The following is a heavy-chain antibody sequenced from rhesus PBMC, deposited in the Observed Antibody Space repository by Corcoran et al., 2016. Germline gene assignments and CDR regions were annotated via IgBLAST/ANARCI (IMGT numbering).Heavy chain of an antibody. CDR1: GYTFTNYG. Sequence: QVQLVQSGAEVKQPGASVKVSCKASGYTFTNYGMTWVRQAHGQRLEWMGWLNTDTGNPTYAQCFKERFPFSMYTSISTAYLQISSLKAEDTAVYSGARQGGSNLDFDYWGQGVLVAVSS. CDR2: LNTDTGNP. D-gene: IGHD6-19*01. CDR3: ARQGGSNLDFDY. J-gene: IGHJ4*01. V-gene: IGHV7-114*01.